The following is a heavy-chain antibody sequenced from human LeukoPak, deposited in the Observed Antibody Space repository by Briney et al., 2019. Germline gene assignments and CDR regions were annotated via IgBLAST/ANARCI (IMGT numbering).Heavy chain of an antibody. V-gene: IGHV4-4*02. D-gene: IGHD1-26*01. CDR3: SRESGAFCPFGY. Sequence: SGTLSLTCDVSGGSISNTNWWSWLRQPPGQGLEWIGEVSLAGQTNYNPSPNGRVTMSLDESSNQLSLKLTSVTAADTAIYYCSRESGAFCPFGYWGQGTLVIVPS. J-gene: IGHJ4*02. CDR2: VSLAGQT. CDR1: GGSISNTNW.